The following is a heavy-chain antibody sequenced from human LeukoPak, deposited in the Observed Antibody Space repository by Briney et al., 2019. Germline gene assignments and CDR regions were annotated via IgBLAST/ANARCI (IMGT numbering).Heavy chain of an antibody. CDR1: GFIFSRYD. D-gene: IGHD6-13*01. J-gene: IGHJ4*02. CDR2: ISNDGSNQ. CDR3: ARDSSSWRRFDY. Sequence: GGSLRLSCAPSGFIFSRYDMHWVRQAPGKGLEWVAVISNDGSNQYQAESVKGRFTISRDYVKNSLYLQMNSLRAEDTAVYYCARDSSSWRRFDYWGQGTLVTVSS. V-gene: IGHV3-30*03.